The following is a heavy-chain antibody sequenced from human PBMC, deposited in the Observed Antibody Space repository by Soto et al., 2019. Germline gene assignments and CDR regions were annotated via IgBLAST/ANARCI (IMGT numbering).Heavy chain of an antibody. J-gene: IGHJ4*02. Sequence: SETLSLTCTVSGGSISSYYWSWIRQPPGKGLEWIGYIYYSGSTNYNPSLKSRVTISVDTSKNQFSLKLSSVTAADTAVYYCARASDYGDSAYWGQGTLVTVSS. D-gene: IGHD4-17*01. CDR3: ARASDYGDSAY. CDR2: IYYSGST. CDR1: GGSISSYY. V-gene: IGHV4-59*01.